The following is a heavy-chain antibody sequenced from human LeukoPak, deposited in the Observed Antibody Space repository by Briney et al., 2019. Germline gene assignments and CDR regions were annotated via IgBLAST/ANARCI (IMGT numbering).Heavy chain of an antibody. CDR2: ISYDGSNK. J-gene: IGHJ1*01. CDR3: AKGGRYFDWLFPFQH. CDR1: GFTFSSYG. V-gene: IGHV3-30*18. Sequence: GSSLRLSCAASGFTFSSYGMHWVRQAPGKGLEGVAVISYDGSNKYYADSVKGRFTISRDNSKNTLYLQMNSLRAEDTAVYYCAKGGRYFDWLFPFQHWGQGTLVTVSS. D-gene: IGHD3-9*01.